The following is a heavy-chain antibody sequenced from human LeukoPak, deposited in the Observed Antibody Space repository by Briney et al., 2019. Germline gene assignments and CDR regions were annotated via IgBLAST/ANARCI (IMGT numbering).Heavy chain of an antibody. D-gene: IGHD4-11*01. CDR2: VDHTGST. J-gene: IGHJ6*03. V-gene: IGHV4-59*01. CDR3: ARGRVSSSTWYSTYYYFFYMDF. Sequence: PSETLSLTCTVSDDSITMYYWTWIRQPPGKGLEWIGYVDHTGSTKFNPSLNGRVSISRDTSNYFFSLRLRSVTAADTAVYFCARGRVSSSTWYSTYYYFFYMDFWGKGTTVTVSS. CDR1: DDSITMYY.